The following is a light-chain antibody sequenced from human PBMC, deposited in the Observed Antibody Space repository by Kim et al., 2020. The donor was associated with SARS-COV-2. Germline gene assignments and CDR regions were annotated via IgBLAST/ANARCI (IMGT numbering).Light chain of an antibody. CDR3: QQFSSNSRT. CDR2: NGD. Sequence: SASVGDRVTITCRASHSINRWLAWYQQKPGKAPKLLIFNGDTLESGVPSRFSGSGSGTDFTLTISSLQLDDFATYYCQQFSSNSRTFGQGTKLEI. CDR1: HSINRW. V-gene: IGKV1-5*01. J-gene: IGKJ2*01.